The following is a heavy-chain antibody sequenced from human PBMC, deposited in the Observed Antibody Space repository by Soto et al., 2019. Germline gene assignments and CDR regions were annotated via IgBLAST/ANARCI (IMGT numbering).Heavy chain of an antibody. CDR1: GFSVSTSGVG. CDR2: IYWDNDK. Sequence: QITLKESGPPLVKPTQTLTLTCTFSGFSVSTSGVGVAWIRQSPGKALEWLALIYWDNDKRYSPFLQSRVTITKDTSNNQVVLTMTNMDPVDTATYYCAHKGGRGAGMDVWGQGTTVTVSS. J-gene: IGHJ6*02. CDR3: AHKGGRGAGMDV. D-gene: IGHD2-15*01. V-gene: IGHV2-5*02.